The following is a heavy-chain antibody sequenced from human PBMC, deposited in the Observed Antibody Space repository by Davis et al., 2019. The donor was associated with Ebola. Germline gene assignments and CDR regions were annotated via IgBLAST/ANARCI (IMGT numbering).Heavy chain of an antibody. J-gene: IGHJ3*01. CDR1: GDSVSSNSAA. CDR2: TYYRSKWYN. V-gene: IGHV6-1*01. CDR3: ARDYDSTGYYRDAFDF. Sequence: HSQTPSLTCAISGDSVSSNSAAWNWIRQSPSRGLEWLGRTYYRSKWYNDYAVSVKSRITINPDTSKNQFSLQLNSVTPEDTAVYYCARDYDSTGYYRDAFDFWGQGTMVTVSS. D-gene: IGHD3-22*01.